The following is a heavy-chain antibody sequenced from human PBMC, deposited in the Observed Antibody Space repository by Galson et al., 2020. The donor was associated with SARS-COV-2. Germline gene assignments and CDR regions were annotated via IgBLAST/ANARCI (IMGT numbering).Heavy chain of an antibody. CDR1: AFTFSGYA. Sequence: QLGESLKIYCAAYAFTFSGYAMHWVRQAPGKGLEWLAVISSAGNNEYYADSVKGRFTIPRDNSKSTVYLQMNSLRPEDTAVYYCARDREGQWGQWSWYFGRWGRGTLVTGAS. V-gene: IGHV3-30*04. CDR3: ARDREGQWGQWSWYFGR. J-gene: IGHJ2*01. CDR2: ISSAGNNE. D-gene: IGHD6-19*01.